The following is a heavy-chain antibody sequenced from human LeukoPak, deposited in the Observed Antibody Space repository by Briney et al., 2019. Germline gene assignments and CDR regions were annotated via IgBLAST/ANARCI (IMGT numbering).Heavy chain of an antibody. CDR1: GFTFSNAR. CDR2: IKSKTDGGTT. D-gene: IGHD6-6*01. Sequence: GGSLRLSCAASGFTFSNARMSWVRQAPGKGLEWVGRIKSKTDGGTTDYAAPVKGRFTISRDDSKNTLYLQMNSLKTEDTAVYYCTTDLGSSSSLSSYYYYYMDVWGKGTTVTVSS. V-gene: IGHV3-15*01. J-gene: IGHJ6*03. CDR3: TTDLGSSSSLSSYYYYYMDV.